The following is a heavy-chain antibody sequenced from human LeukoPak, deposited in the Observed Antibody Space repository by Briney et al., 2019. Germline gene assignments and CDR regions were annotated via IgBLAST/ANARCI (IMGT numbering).Heavy chain of an antibody. V-gene: IGHV3-30*02. J-gene: IGHJ4*02. Sequence: GGSLRLSCAASGFAFSRHGIHWVRQAPGKGLEWVAFIPYDGGNKFYADSVKGRFTISRDNSKNTLYLQMNSLRAEDTAVYYCARGWLQPKAGFDYWGQGTLVTVSS. CDR1: GFAFSRHG. CDR3: ARGWLQPKAGFDY. CDR2: IPYDGGNK. D-gene: IGHD5-24*01.